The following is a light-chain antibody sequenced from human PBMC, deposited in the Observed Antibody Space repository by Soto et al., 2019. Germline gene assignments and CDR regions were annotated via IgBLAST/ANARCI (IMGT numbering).Light chain of an antibody. CDR2: AAS. V-gene: IGKV1-27*01. CDR3: QNYDSAPIT. Sequence: DIQMTQSPSSLSASVEDRLIITCRASQSISNHLNWYQQKPGKAPKLLIFAASSLQPGVPSRFSGSGSGTDFTLTINSLQPDDIATYYCQNYDSAPITFGQGTRLEIK. J-gene: IGKJ5*01. CDR1: QSISNH.